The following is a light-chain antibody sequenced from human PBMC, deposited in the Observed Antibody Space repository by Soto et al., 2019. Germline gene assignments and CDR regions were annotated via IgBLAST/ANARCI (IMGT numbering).Light chain of an antibody. V-gene: IGKV3D-15*01. J-gene: IGKJ1*01. CDR3: QQYNNWPPET. CDR1: QSVSSN. CDR2: GAF. Sequence: EIVLTQSPGTLSLSPGERATLSCRASQSVSSNYLVWYQQKPGQAPRLLIYGAFNRATGIPARFSDSGSETEFSLTISSLQSEDFAVYYCQQYNNWPPETFGQGTKVDIK.